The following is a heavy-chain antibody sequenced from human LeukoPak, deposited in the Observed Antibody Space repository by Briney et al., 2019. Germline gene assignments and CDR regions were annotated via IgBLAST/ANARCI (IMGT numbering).Heavy chain of an antibody. Sequence: ASVKVSCKASGGTFSSYAISWVRQAPGQGLEWMGGIIPIFGTANYAQKFQGRVTITTDESTSTAYMELSSLRSEDTAVYYCARDRIVGVDSDNWNYVWGQGTLVTVSS. CDR3: ARDRIVGVDSDNWNYV. V-gene: IGHV1-69*05. CDR2: IIPIFGTA. D-gene: IGHD1-7*01. J-gene: IGHJ4*02. CDR1: GGTFSSYA.